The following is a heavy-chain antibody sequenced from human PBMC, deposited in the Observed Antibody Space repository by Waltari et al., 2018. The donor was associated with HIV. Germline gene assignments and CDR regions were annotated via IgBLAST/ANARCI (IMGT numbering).Heavy chain of an antibody. J-gene: IGHJ3*02. V-gene: IGHV3-48*03. Sequence: EVQLVESGGGLVQPGGSLRLSCAASGFTFSTYELNLVRQGPGKGLEGVSYISSSGSTIYYADSVKGRFTISRDNAKNSLSLQMNSLRAEDTAVYYCASDAYGSGSYYNPDAFDIWGQGTMVTVSS. CDR2: ISSSGSTI. CDR1: GFTFSTYE. D-gene: IGHD3-10*01. CDR3: ASDAYGSGSYYNPDAFDI.